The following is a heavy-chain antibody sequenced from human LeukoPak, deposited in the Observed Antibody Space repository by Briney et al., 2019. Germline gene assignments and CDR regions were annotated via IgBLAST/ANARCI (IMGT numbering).Heavy chain of an antibody. V-gene: IGHV3-30*18. Sequence: GGSLRLSCAASGFTFSSYGMHWVRQAPGKGREGVAVISHDGSNPYYADSVKGRFTISRDNSKNTLYLQMSSLRPEDTAVYYCAKTHYYDSSGVPGDYWGQGTLVTVSS. CDR3: AKTHYYDSSGVPGDY. CDR2: ISHDGSNP. D-gene: IGHD3-22*01. J-gene: IGHJ4*02. CDR1: GFTFSSYG.